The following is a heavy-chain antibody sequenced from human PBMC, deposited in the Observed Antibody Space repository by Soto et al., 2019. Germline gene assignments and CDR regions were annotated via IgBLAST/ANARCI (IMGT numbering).Heavy chain of an antibody. CDR1: GYTFTSYA. D-gene: IGHD2-2*01. CDR3: ARERERGLPAAAFDI. CDR2: INAGNGNT. Sequence: ASVKVSCKASGYTFTSYAMHWVRQAPGQRLEWMGWINAGNGNTKYSQKFQGRVTITRDTSASTAYMELSSLRSEDTAVYYCARERERGLPAAAFDIWGQGTMVTVSS. V-gene: IGHV1-3*01. J-gene: IGHJ3*02.